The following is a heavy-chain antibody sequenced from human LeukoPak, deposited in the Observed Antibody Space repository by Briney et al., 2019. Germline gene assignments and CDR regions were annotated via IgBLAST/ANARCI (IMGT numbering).Heavy chain of an antibody. Sequence: GGSLRLSCAASGFTFSSYGMHWVRQAPGKGLEWVAVISYDGSNKYYADSVKGRFTISRDNAKNSLYLQVNSLRAEDTAVYYCARDSLWSYDILTGHYGGDGYFQHWGQGTLVTVSS. CDR3: ARDSLWSYDILTGHYGGDGYFQH. D-gene: IGHD3-9*01. CDR1: GFTFSSYG. J-gene: IGHJ1*01. CDR2: ISYDGSNK. V-gene: IGHV3-30*03.